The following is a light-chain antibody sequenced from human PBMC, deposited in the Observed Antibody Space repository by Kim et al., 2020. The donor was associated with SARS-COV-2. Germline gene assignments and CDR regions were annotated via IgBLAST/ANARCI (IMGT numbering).Light chain of an antibody. Sequence: SASVGDRVTITCRASQSISDWLAWYQQKPGKAPKLLIYDASNLESGVPSRFSGRRSGTEFTLIINNLQPDDFATYFCQQYSSYSSTFGQGTKLEI. CDR1: QSISDW. CDR3: QQYSSYSST. J-gene: IGKJ2*01. V-gene: IGKV1-5*01. CDR2: DAS.